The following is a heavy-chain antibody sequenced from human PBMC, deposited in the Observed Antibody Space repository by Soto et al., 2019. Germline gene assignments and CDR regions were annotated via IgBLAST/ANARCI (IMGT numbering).Heavy chain of an antibody. Sequence: PGGSLRLSGAASGFSVGDNYMTWIRQAPGKGLEWLSYSSSSGGYTNYADSVKGRFTISRDNAKNSLYLQMDSLRAEDTAVYFCARSSGRRHVFTFDYGLDVWGQGTTVTVSS. D-gene: IGHD3-16*01. CDR2: SSSSGGYT. CDR3: ARSSGRRHVFTFDYGLDV. CDR1: GFSVGDNY. V-gene: IGHV3-11*06. J-gene: IGHJ6*02.